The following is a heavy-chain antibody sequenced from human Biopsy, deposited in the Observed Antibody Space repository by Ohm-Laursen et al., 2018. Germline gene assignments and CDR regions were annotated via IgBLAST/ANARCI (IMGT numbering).Heavy chain of an antibody. D-gene: IGHD3-10*01. J-gene: IGHJ4*02. CDR1: GFTFSDYY. Sequence: SLRLSCTASGFTFSDYYMSWIRQAPGKGLEWLSYISGSGTTIFYADSVKGRFTVSRDNAKNSLYLQMNSLTVKDTAVYYCARGGAGSYHDYWGQGTLVTVSS. CDR2: ISGSGTTI. V-gene: IGHV3-11*01. CDR3: ARGGAGSYHDY.